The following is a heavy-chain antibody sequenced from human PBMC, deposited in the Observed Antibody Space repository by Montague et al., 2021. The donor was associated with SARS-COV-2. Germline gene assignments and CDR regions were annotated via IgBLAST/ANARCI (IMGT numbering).Heavy chain of an antibody. V-gene: IGHV4-4*07. J-gene: IGHJ6*02. CDR1: GASIRNYY. D-gene: IGHD3-10*01. CDR2: IYSSGSI. Sequence: SETLSLTCNVSGASIRNYYWSWIRQPAGKGLEWIGRIYSSGSINYNPSLKTRITLSVDTSKNQLSLRLNSVTAADTAVYYCARNPGKYYGMDVGGQGTTVTVSS. CDR3: ARNPGKYYGMDV.